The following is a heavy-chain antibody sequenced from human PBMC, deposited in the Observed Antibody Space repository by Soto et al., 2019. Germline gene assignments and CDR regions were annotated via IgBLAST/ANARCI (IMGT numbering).Heavy chain of an antibody. Sequence: PSETLSLTCTVSGGSISSSSYYWGWIRQPPGKGLEWIGSIYYSGSTYYNPSLKSRVTISVDTSKNQFSLKLSSVTAADTAVYYCARHFKLKSGYSYGYSGYYYMDVWGKGTTVTVSS. CDR2: IYYSGST. CDR1: GGSISSSSYY. V-gene: IGHV4-39*01. J-gene: IGHJ6*03. D-gene: IGHD5-18*01. CDR3: ARHFKLKSGYSYGYSGYYYMDV.